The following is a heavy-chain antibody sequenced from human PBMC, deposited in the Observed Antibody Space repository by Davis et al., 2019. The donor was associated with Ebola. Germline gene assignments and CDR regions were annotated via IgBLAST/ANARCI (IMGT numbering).Heavy chain of an antibody. V-gene: IGHV1-69*10. CDR1: GGTFSSYA. Sequence: SVKVSCKASGGTFSSYAISWVRQAPGQGLEWMGGIIPILGIANYAQKFQGRVTITADKSTSTAYMELSSLRSEDTAVYYCASPIVGATIPAFDIWGQGTMVTVSS. D-gene: IGHD1-26*01. CDR3: ASPIVGATIPAFDI. CDR2: IIPILGIA. J-gene: IGHJ3*02.